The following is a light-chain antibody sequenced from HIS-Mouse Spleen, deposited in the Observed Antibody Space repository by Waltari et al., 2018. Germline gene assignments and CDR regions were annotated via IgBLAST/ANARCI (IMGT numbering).Light chain of an antibody. CDR1: SSDVGSYNR. CDR2: EVS. V-gene: IGLV2-18*02. CDR3: SSYTSSSTV. J-gene: IGLJ1*01. Sequence: QSALTQPPPVSGSPGQSVTISCTGTSSDVGSYNRVSWYQQPPGTAPKLMIYEVSNRTPGVPARLSGSKSGNTDSLTISGLQAEDEADYYCSSYTSSSTVFGTRTKVTVL.